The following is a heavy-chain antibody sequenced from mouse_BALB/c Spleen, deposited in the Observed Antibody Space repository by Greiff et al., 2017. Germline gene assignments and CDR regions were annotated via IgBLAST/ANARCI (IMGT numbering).Heavy chain of an antibody. D-gene: IGHD1-1*01. Sequence: VKLQESGADLVKPGASVKLSCKASGYTFTSYDINWVRQRPEQGLEWIGWIFPGDGSTKYNEKFKGKATLTTDKSSSTAYMQLSRLTSEDSAVYFCARRNDYGSSYWYFDVWGAGTTVTVSS. J-gene: IGHJ1*01. CDR3: ARRNDYGSSYWYFDV. CDR1: GYTFTSYD. CDR2: IFPGDGST. V-gene: IGHV1-85*01.